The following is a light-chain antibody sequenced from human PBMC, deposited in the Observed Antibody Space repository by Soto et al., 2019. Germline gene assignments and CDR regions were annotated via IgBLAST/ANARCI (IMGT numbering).Light chain of an antibody. CDR1: QSVIDNY. V-gene: IGKV3-20*01. Sequence: EIVLTHSPGSLSLSPGARATLSCRASQSVIDNYLAWYQQKPGQAPSLLIFRASSRAPGIPDRFSGSGSGKDFTLTISRLEPEDFAVYYCKQYGSAWNFGQGTKVDIK. CDR2: RAS. CDR3: KQYGSAWN. J-gene: IGKJ1*01.